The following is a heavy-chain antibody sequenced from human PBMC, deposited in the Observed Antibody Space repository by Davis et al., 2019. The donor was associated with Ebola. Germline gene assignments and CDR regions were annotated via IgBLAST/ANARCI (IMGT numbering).Heavy chain of an antibody. CDR3: ARATYYYDSSGLLGGMDV. CDR2: INPNSGGT. D-gene: IGHD3-22*01. Sequence: ASVKVSCKASGYTFTGYYMHWVRQAPGQGLEWMGWINPNSGGTNYAQKFQGWVTMTRDTSISTAYMELSRLRSDDTAVYYCARATYYYDSSGLLGGMDVWGQGTTVTVSS. CDR1: GYTFTGYY. J-gene: IGHJ6*02. V-gene: IGHV1-2*04.